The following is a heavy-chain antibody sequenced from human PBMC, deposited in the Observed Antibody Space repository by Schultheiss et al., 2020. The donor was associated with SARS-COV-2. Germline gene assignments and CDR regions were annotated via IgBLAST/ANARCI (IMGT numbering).Heavy chain of an antibody. D-gene: IGHD4-17*01. CDR1: GFTFSDYY. Sequence: GESLKISCAASGFTFSDYYMSWIRQAPGKGLEWVSYISSSGNTIYYADSVKGRFTISRDNAKNSLYLQMNSLRAEDTALYYCARSGLGTVHGMDVWGQGTTVTVSS. V-gene: IGHV3-11*01. CDR2: ISSSGNTI. CDR3: ARSGLGTVHGMDV. J-gene: IGHJ6*02.